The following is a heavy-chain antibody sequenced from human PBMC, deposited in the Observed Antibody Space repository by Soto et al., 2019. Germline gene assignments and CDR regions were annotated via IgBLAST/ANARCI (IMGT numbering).Heavy chain of an antibody. CDR2: ISAYNGNT. J-gene: IGHJ5*02. Sequence: QVQLVQSGAEVKKPGASVKVSCKASGYTFTSYGISWVRQAPGQGLEWMGWISAYNGNTNYAQKLQGRVTMTTDTSTSTAYRELRSLRSDDTAVYYRARDRKLTRVRGNWFDPWGQGTLVTVSS. V-gene: IGHV1-18*01. D-gene: IGHD3-10*01. CDR3: ARDRKLTRVRGNWFDP. CDR1: GYTFTSYG.